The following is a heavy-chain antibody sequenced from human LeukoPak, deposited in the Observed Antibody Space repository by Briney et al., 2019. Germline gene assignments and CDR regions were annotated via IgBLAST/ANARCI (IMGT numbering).Heavy chain of an antibody. D-gene: IGHD6-19*01. V-gene: IGHV3-15*01. CDR1: GFTFSNAW. J-gene: IGHJ4*02. CDR3: TTAVSEAGTDSDY. Sequence: GGSLRLSCAVSGFTFSNAWMSWVRQAPGKGLEWVGRIKSKTDGGATDYAAPVKGRFIISRDDSKNTLYLKMNSLKTEDTAVYYCTTAVSEAGTDSDYWGQGTLVTVSS. CDR2: IKSKTDGGAT.